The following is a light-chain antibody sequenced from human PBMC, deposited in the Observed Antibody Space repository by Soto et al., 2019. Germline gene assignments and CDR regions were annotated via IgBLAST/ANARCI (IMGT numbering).Light chain of an antibody. CDR3: LQDIDLPYT. Sequence: DIVMTQTPLSLSVTPGQPASISCKASQSLLHSNGKTYLYWDLQKPGQPPQLLIEEVYNRFSGVPDMISGSGAGTYFTLNISRVETEDVSDYYYLQDIDLPYTFGQGTNLEIK. CDR1: QSLLHSNGKTY. V-gene: IGKV2-29*03. CDR2: EVY. J-gene: IGKJ2*01.